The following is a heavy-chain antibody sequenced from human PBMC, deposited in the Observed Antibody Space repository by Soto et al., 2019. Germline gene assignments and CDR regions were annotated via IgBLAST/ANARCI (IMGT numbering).Heavy chain of an antibody. CDR2: ISGSGGST. V-gene: IGHV3-23*01. CDR1: GFTFSSYA. CDR3: AKDWGGSYHLPDAFDI. D-gene: IGHD1-26*01. Sequence: GGSLRLSCAASGFTFSSYAMSWVRQAPGKGLEWVSAISGSGGSTYYADSVKGRFTISRDNSKNTLYLQMNSLRAEDTAVYYCAKDWGGSYHLPDAFDIWGQGTMVTVSS. J-gene: IGHJ3*02.